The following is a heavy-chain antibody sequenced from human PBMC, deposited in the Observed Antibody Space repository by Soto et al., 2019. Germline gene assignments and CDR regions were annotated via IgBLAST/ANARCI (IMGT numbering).Heavy chain of an antibody. CDR2: IYYSGST. J-gene: IGHJ4*02. Sequence: SETLSLTCTVSGGSISSYHWSWIRQPPGKGLEWIGYIYYSGSTNYNPSLKSRVTISVDTSKNQFSLKLSSVTAADTAVYYCARLNILTGYYISYYFDYWGQGTLVTVSS. D-gene: IGHD3-9*01. CDR3: ARLNILTGYYISYYFDY. CDR1: GGSISSYH. V-gene: IGHV4-59*08.